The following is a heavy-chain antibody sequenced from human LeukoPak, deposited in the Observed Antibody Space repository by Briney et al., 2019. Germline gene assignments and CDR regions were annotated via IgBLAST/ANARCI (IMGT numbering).Heavy chain of an antibody. D-gene: IGHD3-3*01. CDR2: IYTSGST. J-gene: IGHJ4*02. Sequence: PSETLSLTCTVSGGSISSYYWSWIRQPAGKGLEWIGRIYTSGSTNYNPSLKSRVTMSVDTSKNQFSLKLSSVTAADTAVYYCARDYYDFWCGYVYYFDYWAREPWSPSPQ. CDR3: ARDYYDFWCGYVYYFDY. V-gene: IGHV4-4*07. CDR1: GGSISSYY.